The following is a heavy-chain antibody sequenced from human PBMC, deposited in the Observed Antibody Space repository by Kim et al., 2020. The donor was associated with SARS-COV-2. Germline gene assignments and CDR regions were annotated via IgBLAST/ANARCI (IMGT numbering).Heavy chain of an antibody. J-gene: IGHJ4*02. CDR3: ARFRQSVVPAAMYFDY. Sequence: SHKSRVTMSVDTTQNQFSLKLSSVTAAGTAVYYCARFRQSVVPAAMYFDYWGQGTLVTVSS. V-gene: IGHV4-30-2*05. D-gene: IGHD2-2*01.